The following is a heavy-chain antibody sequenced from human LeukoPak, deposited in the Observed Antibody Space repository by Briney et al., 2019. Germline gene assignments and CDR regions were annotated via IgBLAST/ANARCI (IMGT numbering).Heavy chain of an antibody. V-gene: IGHV3-30*02. CDR3: AKDPAYWGSGNYYYYYMDV. CDR1: GFTFSSYG. J-gene: IGHJ6*03. D-gene: IGHD6-19*01. CDR2: IRYDGSNK. Sequence: GGSLRLSCAASGFTFSSYGMHWVRQAPGKGLEWVAFIRYDGSNKYYADSVKGRFTISRDNSKNTLYLQMNSLRAEDTAVYYCAKDPAYWGSGNYYYYYMDVWGKGTTVTISS.